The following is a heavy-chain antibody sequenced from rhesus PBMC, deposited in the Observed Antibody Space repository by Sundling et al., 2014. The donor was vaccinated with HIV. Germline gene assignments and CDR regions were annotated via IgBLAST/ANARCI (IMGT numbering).Heavy chain of an antibody. CDR1: GFNFSIHD. CDR3: ARDTRRLGGSYPFDY. J-gene: IGHJ4*01. D-gene: IGHD3-16*01. V-gene: IGHV3-54*02. Sequence: EVQLVESWRRLGSSRGGSLRLSCEASGFNFSIHDIYWVRQAPGKGLEWVAAISYDGKKKSYGVSVKGRFTISRDNSKNMLYLQMNNLKLEDTAVYYCARDTRRLGGSYPFDYWGQGVLVTVSS. CDR2: ISYDGKKK.